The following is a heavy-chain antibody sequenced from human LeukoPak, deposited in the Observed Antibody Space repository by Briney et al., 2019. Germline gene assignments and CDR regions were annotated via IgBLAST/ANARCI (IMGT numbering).Heavy chain of an antibody. D-gene: IGHD4-23*01. CDR3: ARNSRVASTSGLNY. CDR1: GYTFSSHD. J-gene: IGHJ4*02. CDR2: ITPIFGAA. Sequence: ASVRVSCKASGYTFSSHDINWVRQAPGQGLEWMGEITPIFGAANYAQTFQGRVTITADESTSTVFMELSSLRSDDTAFYYCARNSRVASTSGLNYWGQGTLVTVSS. V-gene: IGHV1-69*13.